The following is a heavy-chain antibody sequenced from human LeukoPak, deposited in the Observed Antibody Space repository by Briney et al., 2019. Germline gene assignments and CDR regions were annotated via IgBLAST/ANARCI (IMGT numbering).Heavy chain of an antibody. V-gene: IGHV3-74*03. CDR1: GFTFSRYW. CDR3: TTVLSSNRYNLCDY. CDR2: ISPDGSTT. Sequence: GGSLRLSCAASGFTFSRYWMHWVRQAPGKGLMWVSRISPDGSTTLYADSVKGRFTISRDNAKNTLYLQMNSLGAEDTAVYYCTTVLSSNRYNLCDYWVQGTLVTVSS. D-gene: IGHD6-13*01. J-gene: IGHJ4*02.